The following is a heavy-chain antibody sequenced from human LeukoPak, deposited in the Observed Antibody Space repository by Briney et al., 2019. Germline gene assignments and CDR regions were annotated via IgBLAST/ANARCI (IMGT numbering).Heavy chain of an antibody. CDR1: GGTFSSYA. V-gene: IGHV1-69*05. CDR3: ASPTSGETAMVM. Sequence: SVKVSCKASGGTFSSYAISWVRQAPGQGLEWMGGIIPIFGTANYAQKFQGRVTITTDESTSTAYMELSSLRSEDTAVYYCASPTSGETAMVMWGQGTLVTVSS. J-gene: IGHJ4*02. CDR2: IIPIFGTA. D-gene: IGHD5-18*01.